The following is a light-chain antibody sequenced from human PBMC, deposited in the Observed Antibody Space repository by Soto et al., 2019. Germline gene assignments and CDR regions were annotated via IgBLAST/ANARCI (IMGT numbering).Light chain of an antibody. J-gene: IGKJ1*01. V-gene: IGKV1-5*03. CDR2: KAS. CDR3: QHYNSYSEA. Sequence: DIRMTQSPPTLSASVGDRVTLTCRASQSISSWLAWYQQKPGKAPKLLIYKASTLKSGVPSRFSGSGSGTEFTLTISSLQADDFATYYCQHYNSYSEAFGQGTMADIK. CDR1: QSISSW.